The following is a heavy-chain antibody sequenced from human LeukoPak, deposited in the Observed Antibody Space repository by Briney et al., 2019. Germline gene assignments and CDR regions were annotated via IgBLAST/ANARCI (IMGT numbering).Heavy chain of an antibody. CDR1: GVTVSTNY. J-gene: IGHJ4*02. Sequence: GGSLRLSCAVSGVTVSTNYMGWVRQAPGKGLEWVSVIYADGGGGGTYYADSVKGRFTISRDNAKNSLYLQMNSLRAEDTAISYCTRVGYIDERIDYWGQGTLVTVSS. CDR3: TRVGYIDERIDY. D-gene: IGHD5-24*01. CDR2: IYADGGGGGT. V-gene: IGHV3-53*01.